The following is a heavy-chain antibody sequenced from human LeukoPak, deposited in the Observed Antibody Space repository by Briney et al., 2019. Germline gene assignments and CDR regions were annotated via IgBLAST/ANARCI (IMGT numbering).Heavy chain of an antibody. CDR1: GGTFSSYA. Sequence: SVKVSCKASGGTFSSYAISWVRQARGQGLEWMGRIIPIFGTANYAQKFQGRVTITADKSTSTAYTELSSLRSEDTAVYYCARGRDYYDSSGYYWSDYWGQGTLVTVSS. CDR3: ARGRDYYDSSGYYWSDY. J-gene: IGHJ4*02. CDR2: IIPIFGTA. V-gene: IGHV1-69*06. D-gene: IGHD3-22*01.